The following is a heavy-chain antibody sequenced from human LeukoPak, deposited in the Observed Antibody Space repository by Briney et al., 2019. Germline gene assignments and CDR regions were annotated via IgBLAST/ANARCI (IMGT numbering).Heavy chain of an antibody. CDR3: ARWNWFPDY. D-gene: IGHD1-7*01. Sequence: GGSLRLSCAASGFTFSSYWMSWVRQAPGKGLEWVANIKEDGSEKYYADSVKGRFTISRDNAKNSLHLQMNSLRAEDTAVYYCARWNWFPDYWGQGTLVTVSS. CDR1: GFTFSSYW. V-gene: IGHV3-7*01. J-gene: IGHJ4*02. CDR2: IKEDGSEK.